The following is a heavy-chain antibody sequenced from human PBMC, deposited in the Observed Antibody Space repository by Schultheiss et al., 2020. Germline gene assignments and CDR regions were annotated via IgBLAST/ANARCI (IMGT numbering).Heavy chain of an antibody. CDR2: IYSGGSI. V-gene: IGHV3-53*01. CDR1: GFTFGDYA. D-gene: IGHD1-26*01. J-gene: IGHJ3*02. Sequence: GGSLRLSCTASGFTFGDYAMSWVRQAPGKGLEWVSVIYSGGSIYYADSVKGRFTISRDNSKNTLYLQKNSLRAEDTAVYSCARRIVGTTELVFDIWGQGTMVTVSS. CDR3: ARRIVGTTELVFDI.